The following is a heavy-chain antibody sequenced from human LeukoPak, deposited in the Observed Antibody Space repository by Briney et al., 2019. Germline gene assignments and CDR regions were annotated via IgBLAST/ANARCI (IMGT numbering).Heavy chain of an antibody. Sequence: ASVKVSCKASGYTFTSYGISWARQAPGQGLEWMGWISAHNGNTNYAQKLQGRVTMTTDTSTSTAYMELRSLRSDDTAVYYCARDKSLRYFDWPHDAFDIWGQGTMVTVSS. V-gene: IGHV1-18*01. D-gene: IGHD3-9*01. CDR2: ISAHNGNT. CDR1: GYTFTSYG. CDR3: ARDKSLRYFDWPHDAFDI. J-gene: IGHJ3*02.